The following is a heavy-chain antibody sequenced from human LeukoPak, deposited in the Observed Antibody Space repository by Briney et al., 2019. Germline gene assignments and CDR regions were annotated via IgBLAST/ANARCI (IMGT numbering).Heavy chain of an antibody. J-gene: IGHJ4*02. CDR1: GFTFSSYW. Sequence: GGSLRLSCAASGFTFSSYWMHWVRQAPGKGLVWVSRINSDGYSITYADSVKGRFTISRDNAKNTLYLQMNSLRAEDTAIYYCAKVISSSSSQDYWGQGTLVTVSS. V-gene: IGHV3-74*01. D-gene: IGHD6-6*01. CDR3: AKVISSSSSQDY. CDR2: INSDGYSI.